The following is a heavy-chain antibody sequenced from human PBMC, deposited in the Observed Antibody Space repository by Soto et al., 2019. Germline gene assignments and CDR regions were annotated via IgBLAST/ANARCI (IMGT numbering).Heavy chain of an antibody. Sequence: QMQLQESGPGLVKPSQTLSLTCTVSGGSVSSGGYYWTWVRQHPGKGLEWIGYIYYSGSPYYHPSLKSRVTISLDTSENQFSLRLSSVTAADTAVYYCARSVGTTGPYYFDYWGQGTLVTVSS. CDR3: ARSVGTTGPYYFDY. J-gene: IGHJ4*02. V-gene: IGHV4-31*02. D-gene: IGHD1-26*01. CDR2: IYYSGSP. CDR1: GGSVSSGGYY.